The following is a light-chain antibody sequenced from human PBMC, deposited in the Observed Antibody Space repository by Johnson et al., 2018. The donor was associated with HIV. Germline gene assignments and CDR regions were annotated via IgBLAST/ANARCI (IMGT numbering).Light chain of an antibody. CDR2: ESN. CDR3: GTWDSCLSAEV. V-gene: IGLV1-51*02. CDR1: SFNIGINF. Sequence: QSVLTQPPSVSAAPGQRVTISCSGSSFNIGINFVSWYQQVPGTAPKLLICESNKRPSGIPNRFSGSKSGTSATLGITGLQTGDEADYYCGTWDSCLSAEVFGTGTKVTVL. J-gene: IGLJ1*01.